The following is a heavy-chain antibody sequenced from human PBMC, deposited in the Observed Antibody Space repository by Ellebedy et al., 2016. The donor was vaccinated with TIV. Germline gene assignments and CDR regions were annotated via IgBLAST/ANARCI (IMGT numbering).Heavy chain of an antibody. J-gene: IGHJ4*02. V-gene: IGHV3-30*04. CDR3: AGPMVGVAGEIDY. Sequence: GESLKISCAASGFAFSRCAMHWVRQTPGKGLEWVATISYHGRNKFYADAVKGRFSISRDNSMNTLYLQANSLRAEDTAVYYCAGPMVGVAGEIDYWGQGTLVTVSS. CDR1: GFAFSRCA. D-gene: IGHD6-19*01. CDR2: ISYHGRNK.